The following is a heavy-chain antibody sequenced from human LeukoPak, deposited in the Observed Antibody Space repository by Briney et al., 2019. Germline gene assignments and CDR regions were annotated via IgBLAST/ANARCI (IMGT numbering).Heavy chain of an antibody. J-gene: IGHJ6*02. V-gene: IGHV3-48*02. CDR1: GFTFSSYN. Sequence: GGSLRLSCAASGFTFSSYNMNWVRQAPGKGLEWVSYISSSISTIYAESVTGRFTISRDNAKISLYLQMNSLRDEDTAVYYCAREDYYYGMDVWGQGTTVTVSS. CDR3: AREDYYYGMDV. CDR2: ISSSISTI.